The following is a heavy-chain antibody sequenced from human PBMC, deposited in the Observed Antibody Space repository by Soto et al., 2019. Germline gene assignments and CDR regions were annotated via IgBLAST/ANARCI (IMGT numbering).Heavy chain of an antibody. V-gene: IGHV3-33*01. CDR3: ARDGYIQLWFSGYFDY. J-gene: IGHJ4*02. Sequence: PGGSLRLSCAASGFTFSSYGMHWVRQAPGKGLEWVAVIWYDGSNKYYADSVKGRFTISRDNSKNTLYLQMNSLRAEDTAVYYCARDGYIQLWFSGYFDYWGQGTLVTVSS. CDR2: IWYDGSNK. D-gene: IGHD5-18*01. CDR1: GFTFSSYG.